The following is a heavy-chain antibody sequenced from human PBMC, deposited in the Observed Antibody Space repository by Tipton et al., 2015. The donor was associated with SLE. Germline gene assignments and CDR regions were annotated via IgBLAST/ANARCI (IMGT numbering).Heavy chain of an antibody. CDR3: ARGLRSGVVGATPGY. V-gene: IGHV4-30-4*01. Sequence: TLSLTCTVSGGSISSGDYYWSWIRQPPGKGLEWIGYIYYSGSTYYNPSLKSRVTISVDTSKNQFSLKLSSVTAADTAVYYCARGLRSGVVGATPGYWGQGTLVTVSS. J-gene: IGHJ4*02. D-gene: IGHD1-26*01. CDR1: GGSISSGDYY. CDR2: IYYSGST.